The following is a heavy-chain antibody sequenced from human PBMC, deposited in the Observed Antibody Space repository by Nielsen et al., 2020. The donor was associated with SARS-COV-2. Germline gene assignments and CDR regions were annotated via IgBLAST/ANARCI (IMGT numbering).Heavy chain of an antibody. D-gene: IGHD3-3*01. CDR3: ARLTRDFWRGYYTGIDFDY. Sequence: GESLKTLCKGSGYSFTSYWIGLVRQMPGKGLEWMGIIYPGYSDTRYSPSFQGQVTISADKSISTAYLQWSSLKASDTAMYYCARLTRDFWRGYYTGIDFDYWGQGTLVTVSS. CDR1: GYSFTSYW. V-gene: IGHV5-51*01. J-gene: IGHJ4*02. CDR2: IYPGYSDT.